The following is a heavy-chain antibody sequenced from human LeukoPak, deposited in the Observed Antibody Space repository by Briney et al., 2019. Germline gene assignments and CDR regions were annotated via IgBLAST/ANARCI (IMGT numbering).Heavy chain of an antibody. CDR1: GFTFSTYG. V-gene: IGHV3-30*18. D-gene: IGHD1-26*01. Sequence: GGSLRLSCAASGFTFSTYGMHWVRQAPGKGLEWVAVISSDGSDKYYTDSVKGRFTISRDNSKNTLYLQMSSLRADDTALYYCAKERLGATTPNPDYWGQGTLVTASS. J-gene: IGHJ4*02. CDR2: ISSDGSDK. CDR3: AKERLGATTPNPDY.